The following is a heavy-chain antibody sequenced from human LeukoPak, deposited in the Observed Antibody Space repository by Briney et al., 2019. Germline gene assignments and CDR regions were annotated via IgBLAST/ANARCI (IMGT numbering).Heavy chain of an antibody. V-gene: IGHV3-30-3*01. J-gene: IGHJ4*02. CDR2: ISYDGSNK. CDR1: GFTFSSYA. CDR3: ARDNWGDGGYYRTLDY. D-gene: IGHD3-22*01. Sequence: GGSLRLSCAASGFTFSSYAMHWVRQAPGKGLEWVAVISYDGSNKYYADSVKGRFTISRDNSKNTVDLQMNSLRAEDTAVYYCARDNWGDGGYYRTLDYWGQGTLVTVSS.